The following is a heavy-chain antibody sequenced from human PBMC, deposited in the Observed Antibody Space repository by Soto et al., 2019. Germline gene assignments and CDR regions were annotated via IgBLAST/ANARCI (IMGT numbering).Heavy chain of an antibody. CDR1: GFSLSTSGVG. Sequence: QITLKESGPTLVKPTQTLTLTCTFSGFSLSTSGVGVGWIRQPPGKALEWLALIYWDDDKRYSPSLKSRLTLTKDTSKNQVVLTMTNMDPVDTATYYCAHRGLIYGGNSHFISKPTFGMDVWGQGTTVTVSS. D-gene: IGHD4-17*01. CDR3: AHRGLIYGGNSHFISKPTFGMDV. J-gene: IGHJ6*02. CDR2: IYWDDDK. V-gene: IGHV2-5*02.